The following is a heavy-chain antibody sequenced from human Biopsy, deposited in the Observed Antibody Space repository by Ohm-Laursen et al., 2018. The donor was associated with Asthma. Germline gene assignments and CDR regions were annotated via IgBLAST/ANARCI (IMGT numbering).Heavy chain of an antibody. CDR2: IYSSGST. CDR3: ARVKDGYNFDY. J-gene: IGHJ4*02. V-gene: IGHV4-30-2*01. Sequence: TLSLTCVVSGGSISSGGYSWSWIRQPPGKGLEWFGYIYSSGSTYYNPSLKSRVTISVDTSKNQFSLKLCSVTAADTAVYYCARVKDGYNFDYWGQGTLVTVSS. D-gene: IGHD5-24*01. CDR1: GGSISSGGYS.